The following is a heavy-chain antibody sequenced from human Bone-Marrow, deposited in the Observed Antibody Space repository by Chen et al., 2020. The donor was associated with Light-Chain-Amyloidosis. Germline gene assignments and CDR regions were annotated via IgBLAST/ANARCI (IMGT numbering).Heavy chain of an antibody. J-gene: IGHJ5*02. V-gene: IGHV4-34*01. CDR1: GGSFRGYY. Sequence: QVQLQQWGAGLLKPSETLSLTCAVYGGSFRGYYWSWIRQPPGKGLGWIGEINHSGSTNYNPSLKSRVTISVDTSKNQFSLKLSSVTAADTAVYYCARSRPFYGSGSYYTLWWFDPWGQGTLVTVSS. D-gene: IGHD3-10*01. CDR3: ARSRPFYGSGSYYTLWWFDP. CDR2: INHSGST.